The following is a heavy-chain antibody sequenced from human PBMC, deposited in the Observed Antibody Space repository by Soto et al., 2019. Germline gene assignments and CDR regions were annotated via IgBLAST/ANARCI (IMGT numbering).Heavy chain of an antibody. D-gene: IGHD6-19*01. CDR3: AKGDSSGFVLIHPFDY. V-gene: IGHV3-9*01. Sequence: PGGSLRLSCAASGFTFDDYAMHWVRQAPGKGLEWVSGISWNSGSIGYADSVKGRFTISRDNAKNSLYLQMNSLRAEDTALYYCAKGDSSGFVLIHPFDYWGQGTLVTVSS. CDR2: ISWNSGSI. J-gene: IGHJ4*02. CDR1: GFTFDDYA.